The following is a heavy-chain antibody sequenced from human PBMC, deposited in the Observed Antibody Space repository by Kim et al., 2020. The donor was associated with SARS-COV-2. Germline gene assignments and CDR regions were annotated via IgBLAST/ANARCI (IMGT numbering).Heavy chain of an antibody. CDR2: ISYDGSNK. Sequence: GGSLRLSCAASGFTFSSYAMHWVRQAPGKGLEWVAVISYDGSNKYYADSVKGRFTISRDNSKNTLYLQMNSLRAEDTAVYYCARDQDSSGWYGTHYYYGMDVWGQGTTVTVSS. CDR3: ARDQDSSGWYGTHYYYGMDV. J-gene: IGHJ6*02. CDR1: GFTFSSYA. D-gene: IGHD6-19*01. V-gene: IGHV3-30-3*01.